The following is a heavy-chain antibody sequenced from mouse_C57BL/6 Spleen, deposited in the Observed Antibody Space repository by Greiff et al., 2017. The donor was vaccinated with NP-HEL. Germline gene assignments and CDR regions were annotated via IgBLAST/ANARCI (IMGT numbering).Heavy chain of an antibody. CDR2: ISSGSSTI. CDR1: GFTFSDYG. D-gene: IGHD2-2*01. Sequence: EVQLQQSGGGLVKPGGSLKLSCAASGFTFSDYGMHWVRQAPEKGLEWVAYISSGSSTIYYADTVKGRFTISRDNAKNTLFLQMTSLRSEDTAMYYCARAMVTGYFDVWGTGTTVTVSS. CDR3: ARAMVTGYFDV. J-gene: IGHJ1*03. V-gene: IGHV5-17*01.